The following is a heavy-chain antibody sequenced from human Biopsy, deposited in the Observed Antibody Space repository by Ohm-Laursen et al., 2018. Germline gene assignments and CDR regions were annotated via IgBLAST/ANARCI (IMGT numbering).Heavy chain of an antibody. CDR1: GYSFTSYY. CDR3: ALASFDY. J-gene: IGHJ4*02. Sequence: ASVKVSCKASGYSFTSYYMHWVRQAPGQGLEWMGIINPGGNSTAYTQNFQGRVTMTWDTSTTTVYMELSSLRSEDTAFYYCALASFDYWGQGTLVTVPS. CDR2: INPGGNST. V-gene: IGHV1-46*01.